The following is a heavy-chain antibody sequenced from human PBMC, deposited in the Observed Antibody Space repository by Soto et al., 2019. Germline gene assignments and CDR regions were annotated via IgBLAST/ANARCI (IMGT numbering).Heavy chain of an antibody. Sequence: LRLSCAASGFTFSTCAMSWVRQAPGKGLEWVSAISASGYETFYVDSVKGRFTISRDNSINMLYLQMNSLRTEDTAVYYCAHPRGYGVFDAYDIWGQGAMVTVSS. CDR1: GFTFSTCA. V-gene: IGHV3-23*01. CDR3: AHPRGYGVFDAYDI. D-gene: IGHD4-17*01. J-gene: IGHJ3*02. CDR2: ISASGYET.